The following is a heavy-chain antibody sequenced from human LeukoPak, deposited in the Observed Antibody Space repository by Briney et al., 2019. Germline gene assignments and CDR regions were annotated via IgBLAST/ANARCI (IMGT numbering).Heavy chain of an antibody. J-gene: IGHJ4*02. Sequence: PGGSLRLSCEGSGFIFSDYAMNWVRQAPEKGLEWVSTITSGDGSPYYADSVKGRFTISRDNSNNMLYLQMNSLRAEDTAVYYCTKRGAYYVDYWGRGIPVTVSS. CDR3: TKRGAYYVDY. V-gene: IGHV3-23*01. CDR2: ITSGDGSP. CDR1: GFIFSDYA. D-gene: IGHD3-16*01.